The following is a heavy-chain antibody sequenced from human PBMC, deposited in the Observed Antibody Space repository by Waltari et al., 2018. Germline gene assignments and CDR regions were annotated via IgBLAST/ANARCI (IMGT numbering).Heavy chain of an antibody. Sequence: QVQLVQSGAEVKKPGSSVKVSCKASGGTFSGSTISWVRQAPGQGLEWMGGIIPVLGATKNAQKVQDRVTITADDSTATVYMELSNLRSEDTADYYCATSPRPRSGRYPSRFYYFYMDVWGKGTTVTISS. CDR3: ATSPRPRSGRYPSRFYYFYMDV. J-gene: IGHJ6*03. V-gene: IGHV1-69*12. D-gene: IGHD6-19*01. CDR2: IIPVLGAT. CDR1: GGTFSGST.